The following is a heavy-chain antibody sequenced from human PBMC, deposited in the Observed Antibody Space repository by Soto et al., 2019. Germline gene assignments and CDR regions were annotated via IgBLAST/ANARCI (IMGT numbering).Heavy chain of an antibody. CDR1: GGTFSSYA. D-gene: IGHD2-2*01. J-gene: IGHJ5*02. CDR3: ARGLVPHKASPFDP. CDR2: IIPIFGTA. Sequence: GASVKVSCKASGGTFSSYAISWVRQAPGQGLEWMGGIIPIFGTANYAQKFQGRVTITADESTSTAYVELSSLRSEDTAVYYCARGLVPHKASPFDPWGQGTLVTVSS. V-gene: IGHV1-69*13.